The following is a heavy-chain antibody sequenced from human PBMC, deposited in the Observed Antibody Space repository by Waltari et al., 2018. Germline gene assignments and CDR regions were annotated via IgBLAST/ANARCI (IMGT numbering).Heavy chain of an antibody. J-gene: IGHJ4*02. CDR2: IGDSGST. CDR1: NTSIRPYY. Sequence: QVQLQESGPGLVKPSETLSLTCSVSNTSIRPYYWGWVRQPPGKGLELIGYIGDSGSTEYNPSLKSRVTISADTSKNQVSVKLHSVTAADTAVYYCAGSSKWYEVVFGYWGQGILVTVSS. V-gene: IGHV4-59*08. D-gene: IGHD2-8*01. CDR3: AGSSKWYEVVFGY.